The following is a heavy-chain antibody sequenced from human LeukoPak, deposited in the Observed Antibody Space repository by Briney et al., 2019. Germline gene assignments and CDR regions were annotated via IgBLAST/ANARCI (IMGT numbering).Heavy chain of an antibody. V-gene: IGHV1-18*01. J-gene: IGHJ4*02. D-gene: IGHD6-19*01. CDR3: ARDLFRIGKWLAKGLDY. CDR1: GYTFTSYC. Sequence: ASVKVSCKASGYTFTSYCISWVRQAPGQGLEWMGWINGYNGNTNYAQKFQGRVTMTTDTSTSTAYMELRSLRSDDTAVYYCARDLFRIGKWLAKGLDYWGQGNLGTVAS. CDR2: INGYNGNT.